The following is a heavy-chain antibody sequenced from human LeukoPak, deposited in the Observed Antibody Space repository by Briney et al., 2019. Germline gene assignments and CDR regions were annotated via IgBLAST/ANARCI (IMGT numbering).Heavy chain of an antibody. Sequence: ASVKVSCKASGYTFTGYYMHWVRQAPGQGLEWMGWINPNSGGTNYAQKFQGRVTMTRDTSISTAYMELSRLRSDDTAAYYCARRVGIAAAGTSWFDPWGQGTLVTVSS. CDR1: GYTFTGYY. V-gene: IGHV1-2*02. D-gene: IGHD6-13*01. CDR2: INPNSGGT. J-gene: IGHJ5*02. CDR3: ARRVGIAAAGTSWFDP.